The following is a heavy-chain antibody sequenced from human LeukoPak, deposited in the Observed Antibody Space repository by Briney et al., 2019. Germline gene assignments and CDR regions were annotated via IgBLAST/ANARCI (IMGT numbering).Heavy chain of an antibody. CDR1: GFPFTRFY. V-gene: IGHV3-11*04. J-gene: IGHJ4*02. CDR2: IGLSGSPL. Sequence: GGSLKLSCAVSGFPFTRFYMSWIRQAPGKGLEWISYIGLSGSPLDYADSVRGRFTISRDNAKNSLYLEMNSLRAEDTAVYYCARKDFSSGSFSYWGQGTLVTVSS. CDR3: ARKDFSSGSFSY. D-gene: IGHD3-22*01.